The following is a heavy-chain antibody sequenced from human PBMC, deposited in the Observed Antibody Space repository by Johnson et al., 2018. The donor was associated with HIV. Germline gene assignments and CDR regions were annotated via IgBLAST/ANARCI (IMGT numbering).Heavy chain of an antibody. CDR2: ISYDGSNK. CDR3: ARVDRGAFDI. D-gene: IGHD3-22*01. J-gene: IGHJ3*02. CDR1: GFTFSRYA. V-gene: IGHV3-30*14. Sequence: QVQLVESGGGVVQPGRSLRLSCAASGFTFSRYAMHWVRQAPGKGLEWVAVISYDGSNKYYADSVKGPFTISRDNSKNTLYLQMNSLRAEDTAVYYCARVDRGAFDIWGRGTMVTVSS.